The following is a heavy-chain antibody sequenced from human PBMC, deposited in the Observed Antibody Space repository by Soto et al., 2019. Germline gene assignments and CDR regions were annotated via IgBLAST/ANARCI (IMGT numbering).Heavy chain of an antibody. Sequence: QVQLQESGPGLVKPSQTLSLTCTVSGGSISSGDYYWSWIRQPPGKGLEWIGYVYYSGSTYYNPSSKSRVTISVDTSKNQFSLKLSSVTAADTAVYYCARDGPSHFDKAARLARAYYSYGMDVGGQGTTVTVSS. D-gene: IGHD6-6*01. CDR2: VYYSGST. J-gene: IGHJ6*02. V-gene: IGHV4-30-4*01. CDR1: GGSISSGDYY. CDR3: ARDGPSHFDKAARLARAYYSYGMDV.